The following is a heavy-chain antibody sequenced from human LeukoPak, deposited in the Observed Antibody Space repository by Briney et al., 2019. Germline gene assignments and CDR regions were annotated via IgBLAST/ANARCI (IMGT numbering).Heavy chain of an antibody. CDR3: AKSSNVAVPAVPDY. Sequence: GGSLRLSCAASGFTVSSNYMSWVRQAPGKGLEWVSVIYSGGTIQYADSVKGRFTISRDNSKNTLYLQMNSLRAADTALYYCAKSSNVAVPAVPDYWGQGILVTVSS. CDR1: GFTVSSNY. CDR2: IYSGGTI. V-gene: IGHV3-53*05. D-gene: IGHD2-2*01. J-gene: IGHJ4*02.